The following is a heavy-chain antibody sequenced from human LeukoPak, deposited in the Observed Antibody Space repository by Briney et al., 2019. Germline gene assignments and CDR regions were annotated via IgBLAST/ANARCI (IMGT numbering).Heavy chain of an antibody. V-gene: IGHV6-1*01. D-gene: IGHD2-2*01. J-gene: IGHJ4*02. CDR2: TYYRSKWYN. Sequence: SQTLSLTCAISGDSVSSNSAAWNWIRQSPSRGLEWLGRTYYRSKWYNDYEVSVKSRITINPDTSKNQFSLQLNSVTPEDTAVYYCARYQGYCSSTSCYQGLDYWGQGTLVTVSS. CDR1: GDSVSSNSAA. CDR3: ARYQGYCSSTSCYQGLDY.